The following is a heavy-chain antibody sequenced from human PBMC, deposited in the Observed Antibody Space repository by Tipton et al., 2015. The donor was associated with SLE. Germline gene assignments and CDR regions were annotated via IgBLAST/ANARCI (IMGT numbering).Heavy chain of an antibody. J-gene: IGHJ4*02. V-gene: IGHV4-39*07. CDR1: GGSISSSSYY. CDR2: IYYSGST. CDR3: ARGVLGF. Sequence: TLSLTCTVSGGSISSSSYYWGWIRQPPGKGLEWIASIYYSGSTYYNPSLKSRLTISLDTSKNQFSLKVYSVTAADTAVYYCARGVLGFWGQGMLVTVSS.